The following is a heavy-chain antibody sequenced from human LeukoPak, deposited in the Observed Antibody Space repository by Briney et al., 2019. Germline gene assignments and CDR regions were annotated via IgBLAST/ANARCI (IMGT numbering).Heavy chain of an antibody. CDR2: INHSGST. CDR3: ARENSTSEGYYGMDV. CDR1: GGSFSGYY. J-gene: IGHJ6*04. V-gene: IGHV4-34*01. D-gene: IGHD2-2*01. Sequence: SETLSLTCAVYGGSFSGYYWSWIRQPPGKGLEWIGEINHSGSTNYNPSLKSRVTISVDTSKNQFSLKLSSVTAADTAVYYCARENSTSEGYYGMDVWGKGTTVTVSS.